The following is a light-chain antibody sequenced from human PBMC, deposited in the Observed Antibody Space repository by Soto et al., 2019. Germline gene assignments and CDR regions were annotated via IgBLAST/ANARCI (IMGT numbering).Light chain of an antibody. CDR1: QRVSDN. J-gene: IGKJ2*01. CDR3: QQYNDWPPKHT. Sequence: EIVMTQSPATLSVSPGERATLSCRASQRVSDNLAWYQQKRGQAPRLIVYAASTRATGVPARFSGSGSGTEFTLTISSLQSEDSAVYYCQQYNDWPPKHTFGQGTKLEIK. V-gene: IGKV3-15*01. CDR2: AAS.